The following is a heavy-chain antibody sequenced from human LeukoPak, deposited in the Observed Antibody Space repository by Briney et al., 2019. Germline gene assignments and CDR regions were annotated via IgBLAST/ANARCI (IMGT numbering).Heavy chain of an antibody. Sequence: PGGSLRLSCAVSGLTLSNVWMNWVRQAPGKGLEWVGRIKSKTAGGTTGFAAPVKGRFTISRDDSKNTLYLQMNSLTSEDTGVYYCSQGSGQYYDYWGQGTLVTVSS. CDR1: GLTLSNVW. J-gene: IGHJ4*02. V-gene: IGHV3-15*07. CDR3: SQGSGQYYDY. CDR2: IKSKTAGGTT. D-gene: IGHD2-15*01.